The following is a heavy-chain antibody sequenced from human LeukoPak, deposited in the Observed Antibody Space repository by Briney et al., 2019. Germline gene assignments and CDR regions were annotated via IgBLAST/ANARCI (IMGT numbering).Heavy chain of an antibody. CDR2: SSYTGNT. V-gene: IGHV4-59*01. Sequence: SETLSLTCTLSAGSISTYYWGWLRQPPGKGPEWIGYSSYTGNTNYSPSLKTRVIISVDTSNNQFSLRLNSVTSADTAVYYCASVQESTRSFWYFDLWGRGTLVAVSS. J-gene: IGHJ2*01. D-gene: IGHD5/OR15-5a*01. CDR3: ASVQESTRSFWYFDL. CDR1: AGSISTYY.